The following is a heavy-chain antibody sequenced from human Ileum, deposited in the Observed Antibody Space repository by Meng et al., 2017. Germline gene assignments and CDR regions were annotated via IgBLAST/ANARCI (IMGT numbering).Heavy chain of an antibody. CDR1: GGYLSNNYW. CDR3: GGAWSWSYRHFDY. Sequence: QVPLPESGPGLLKPSETLSLTCAVSGGYLSNNYWWWFGRYAGKKLVGRIRVNNNSASNNYNPSLKSRVTILEDKYKKQSSKLMNSVTAEKTTVYYGGGAWSWSYRHFDYWGLGTLVTVSS. CDR2: NNNSASN. J-gene: IGHJ4*02. V-gene: IGHV4-4*02. D-gene: IGHD3-10*01.